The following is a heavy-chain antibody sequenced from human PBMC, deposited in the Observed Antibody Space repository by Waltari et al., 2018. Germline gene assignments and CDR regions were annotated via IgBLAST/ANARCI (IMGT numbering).Heavy chain of an antibody. J-gene: IGHJ5*01. V-gene: IGHV4-39*01. Sequence: QLQLQESGPGLVKPSETLSLTCTFSGGSISGGNPFWDWIRQPPGEGLEWLGSISGSGNTNYNPSLRSRVTISVDTSKNQFSLKLSSVTAADTAVYFCARHADRGPAICGFDSWGQGTLVTVSS. CDR3: ARHADRGPAICGFDS. CDR2: ISGSGNT. D-gene: IGHD2-2*01. CDR1: GGSISGGNPF.